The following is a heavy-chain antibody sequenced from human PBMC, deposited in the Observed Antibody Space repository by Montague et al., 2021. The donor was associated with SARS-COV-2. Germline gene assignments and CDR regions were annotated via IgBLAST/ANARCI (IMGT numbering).Heavy chain of an antibody. CDR3: ARDYAISSWPEFYLDS. J-gene: IGHJ4*02. V-gene: IGHV4-39*07. CDR2: IYYSGST. CDR1: GGSISSSSYY. Sequence: SETLSLTCTVSGGSISSSSYYWGWIRQPPGKGLEWIGSIYYSGSTSYNPSLKSRVTMSVDTPKNQFSLKLSSVTVADTAVYYCARDYAISSWPEFYLDSWGQGILVTVSS. D-gene: IGHD3-9*01.